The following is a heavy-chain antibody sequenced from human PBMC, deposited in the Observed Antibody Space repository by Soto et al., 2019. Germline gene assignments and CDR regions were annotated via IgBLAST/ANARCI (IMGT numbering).Heavy chain of an antibody. V-gene: IGHV4-39*01. CDR1: SGSVSSGNYY. Sequence: PSETLSLTCTVSSGSVSSGNYYWAWIRQLPGKGLQWIGRIHFTGTTHYNLSLKSRVSISVDTSKNQFSLNLRYVTAADTAVYYCARFGTTRQFDPWGQGALVTVSS. CDR3: ARFGTTRQFDP. CDR2: IHFTGTT. D-gene: IGHD1-1*01. J-gene: IGHJ5*02.